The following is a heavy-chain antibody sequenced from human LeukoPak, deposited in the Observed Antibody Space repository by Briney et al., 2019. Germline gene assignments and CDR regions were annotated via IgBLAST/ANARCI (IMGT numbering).Heavy chain of an antibody. CDR2: ISYSGST. Sequence: PSETLSLTCTVSGGSISSYYWSWIRQPPGKGLESIAYISYSGSTNYNPSLKSRVTISVDTSKNQFSLKLSSVTAADTAVYYCARGDNNSGSIWGNYCYYHYMDVWGKGTTVTVSS. V-gene: IGHV4-59*01. J-gene: IGHJ6*03. D-gene: IGHD3-22*01. CDR3: ARGDNNSGSIWGNYCYYHYMDV. CDR1: GGSISSYY.